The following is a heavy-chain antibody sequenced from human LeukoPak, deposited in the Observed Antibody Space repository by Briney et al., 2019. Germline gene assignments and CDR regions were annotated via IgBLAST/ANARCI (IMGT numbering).Heavy chain of an antibody. CDR3: AREDVVVPPYGMDV. D-gene: IGHD2-2*01. CDR1: GFSLSSYW. Sequence: GGSLRLSCAASGFSLSSYWMSWVRQAPGKGLEWVATMNEDEREKYYVASAKGRFTISRDNAKNSLYLQMNSLRAEDTAVYYCAREDVVVPPYGMDVWGQGTTVTASS. CDR2: MNEDEREK. J-gene: IGHJ6*02. V-gene: IGHV3-7*01.